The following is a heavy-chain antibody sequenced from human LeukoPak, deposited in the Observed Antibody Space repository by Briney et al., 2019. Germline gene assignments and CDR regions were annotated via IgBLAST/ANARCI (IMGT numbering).Heavy chain of an antibody. D-gene: IGHD2-15*01. CDR2: INPNSGGT. V-gene: IGHV1-2*04. Sequence: ASVKFSCKASGYTFTSYDINCVRQATGQGLEWMGWINPNSGGTNYAQKFQGWVTMTRDTSISTAYMELSRLRSDDTAVYYCARGACSGGSCYGSGPDYYFDYWGQGTLVTVSS. CDR1: GYTFTSYD. CDR3: ARGACSGGSCYGSGPDYYFDY. J-gene: IGHJ4*02.